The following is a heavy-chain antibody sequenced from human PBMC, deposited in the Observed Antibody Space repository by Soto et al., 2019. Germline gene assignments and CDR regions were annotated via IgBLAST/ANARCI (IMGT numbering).Heavy chain of an antibody. Sequence: GGSLRLSCAASGFTFDDYTMHWVRQAPGKGLEWVSLISWDGGSTFYADSVKGRFTVSRDNTKNSLFLHMNSLRTEDTALYYCAKGTGIHLWGSFDSWGQGTLVTVSS. CDR2: ISWDGGST. CDR3: AKGTGIHLWGSFDS. J-gene: IGHJ4*02. V-gene: IGHV3-43*01. CDR1: GFTFDDYT. D-gene: IGHD5-18*01.